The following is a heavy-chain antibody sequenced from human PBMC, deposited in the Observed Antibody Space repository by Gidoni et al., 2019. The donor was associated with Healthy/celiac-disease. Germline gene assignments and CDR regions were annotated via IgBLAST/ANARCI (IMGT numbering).Heavy chain of an antibody. V-gene: IGHV3-30-3*01. CDR3: ARDVKGWAVAGTSPFDY. D-gene: IGHD6-19*01. J-gene: IGHJ4*02. Sequence: QVQLVESGGGVVQPGRSLSLSCAASGSTFSSYAMNWVGQAPGKGLEWVAVISYDGSNKYYADSVKGRFTISRDNSKNTLYLQMNSLRAEDTAVYYCARDVKGWAVAGTSPFDYWGQGTLVTVSS. CDR2: ISYDGSNK. CDR1: GSTFSSYA.